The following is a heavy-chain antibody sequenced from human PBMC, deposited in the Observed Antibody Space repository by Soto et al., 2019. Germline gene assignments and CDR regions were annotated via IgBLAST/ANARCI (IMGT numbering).Heavy chain of an antibody. CDR3: ARGPAGDKVHY. V-gene: IGHV4-30-4*01. CDR1: GGSITSDYSC. D-gene: IGHD7-27*01. CDR2: IFDSGTT. J-gene: IGHJ4*02. Sequence: QVQLQESGPGLVKPSQPLSLTCTVSGGSITSDYSCWSWIRQPPGEGLEWIGHIFDSGTTYTNPSLRSQVARSLDTSKNHVSLTLSSVTAADTAVYYCARGPAGDKVHYWGQGALVTVSS.